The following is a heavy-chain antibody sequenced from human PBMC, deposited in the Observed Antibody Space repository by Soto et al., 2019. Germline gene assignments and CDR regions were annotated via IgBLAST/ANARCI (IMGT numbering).Heavy chain of an antibody. CDR2: IYYNVDT. J-gene: IGHJ4*02. CDR1: GGSISSGGYY. D-gene: IGHD7-27*01. V-gene: IGHV4-31*03. Sequence: QVQLQESGPGLVKPSQTLSLTCTVSGGSISSGGYYWSWIRQHPGKGLEWIGYIYYNVDTYYNPSLKSRVSISLDTSKNQFSPRLTSVTAADTAVYYCARSHRDNWGSPDYFDYWGQGTLVTVSS. CDR3: ARSHRDNWGSPDYFDY.